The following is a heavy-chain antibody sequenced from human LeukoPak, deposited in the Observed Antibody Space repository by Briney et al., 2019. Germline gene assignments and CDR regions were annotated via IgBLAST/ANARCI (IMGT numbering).Heavy chain of an antibody. CDR2: SYHSGST. CDR3: SKQKTAYEILTGYYSPGGWFDP. D-gene: IGHD3-9*01. CDR1: AGSISSSNW. V-gene: IGHV4-4*02. J-gene: IGHJ5*02. Sequence: SETLSLSCAVAAGSISSSNWWIWVRQPPGKGLEWIGESYHSGSTNYNPSLKTRVTISVDTSSNQFCLKLSSVTAADTAVFFFSKQKTAYEILTGYYSPGGWFDPWGQGTLVTVSS.